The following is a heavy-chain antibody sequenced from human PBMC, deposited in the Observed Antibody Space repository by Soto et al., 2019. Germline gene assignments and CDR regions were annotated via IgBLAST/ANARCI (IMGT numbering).Heavy chain of an antibody. V-gene: IGHV4-59*01. CDR1: GDAISNYY. Sequence: KTSETLSLTCSVSGDAISNYYWSWIRQTPGKGLEWIGCVHDSGSTDYNPSLKGRVTMSLHTSKSQFSLNLSSVTAADSATYYCARGTRALITSFFAYWGQG. J-gene: IGHJ4*02. CDR2: VHDSGST. D-gene: IGHD1-20*01. CDR3: ARGTRALITSFFAY.